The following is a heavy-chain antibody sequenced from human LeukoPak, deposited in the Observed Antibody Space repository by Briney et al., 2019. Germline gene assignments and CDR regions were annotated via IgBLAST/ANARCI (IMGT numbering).Heavy chain of an antibody. J-gene: IGHJ3*02. D-gene: IGHD1-26*01. CDR1: GFTFSSYS. CDR2: ISSSSSYI. CDR3: ARNLYTMGSTDAFDI. Sequence: GGSLRLSCAASGFTFSSYSMNWVRQAPGKGLEWVSSISSSSSYIYYADSVKGRFTISRDNAKNSLFLQMNSLRAEDTAVYYCARNLYTMGSTDAFDIWSQGTMVTVSS. V-gene: IGHV3-21*01.